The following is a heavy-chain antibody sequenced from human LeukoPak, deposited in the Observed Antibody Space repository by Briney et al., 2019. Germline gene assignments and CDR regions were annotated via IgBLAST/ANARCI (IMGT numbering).Heavy chain of an antibody. D-gene: IGHD3-22*01. V-gene: IGHV3-33*01. Sequence: GGSLRLSCAASVFTFSSYGMHCVRQAPGRGLGWVAVIWYDGSNKYYADSVRGGFTISRDNSKNTLYLQMNSLRAEDTAVYCCARDIGYYYDSSGPVDYWGQGTLVTVSS. CDR1: VFTFSSYG. J-gene: IGHJ4*02. CDR2: IWYDGSNK. CDR3: ARDIGYYYDSSGPVDY.